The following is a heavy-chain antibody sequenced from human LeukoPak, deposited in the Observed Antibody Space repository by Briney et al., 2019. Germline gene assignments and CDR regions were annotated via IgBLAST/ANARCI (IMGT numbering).Heavy chain of an antibody. CDR2: VHSDATT. CDR3: ARASDSSGRYSGGHI. J-gene: IGHJ3*02. Sequence: PETLSLTCTVSGGSISNNFWSWIRQAPGKGLEWIGYVHSDATTKYNPSLKSRVTISIDTPKNQFSLKVNSVTAADTAVYYCARASDSSGRYSGGHIWGQGTMVTVSS. V-gene: IGHV4-59*01. D-gene: IGHD6-13*01. CDR1: GGSISNNF.